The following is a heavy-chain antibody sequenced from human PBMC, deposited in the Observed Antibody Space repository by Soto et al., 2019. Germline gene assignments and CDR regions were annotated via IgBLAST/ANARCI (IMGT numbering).Heavy chain of an antibody. CDR3: ARDRGYMVRGAHWFDP. Sequence: QVQLVQSGAEVKKPGSSVKVSCKASGGTFSSYTISWVRQAPGQGLEWMGRIIPILGIANYAQQFQGRVTITADKPTRTAYMELSSLRSEDTAVYYCARDRGYMVRGAHWFDPWGQGTLDTVSS. J-gene: IGHJ5*02. CDR2: IIPILGIA. V-gene: IGHV1-69*08. CDR1: GGTFSSYT. D-gene: IGHD3-10*01.